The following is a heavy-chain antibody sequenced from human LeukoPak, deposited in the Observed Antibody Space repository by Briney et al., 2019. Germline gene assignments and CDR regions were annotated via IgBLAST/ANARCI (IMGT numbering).Heavy chain of an antibody. Sequence: PGGPLRLSCAASGFTFSSYGMHWVRQAPGKGLEWVAVIWYDGSNKYYADSVKGRFTISRENSKNTLYLQMNGLSAEDTAVYYCAREQRFMVRGVIFYWGQGTLVTVSS. D-gene: IGHD3-10*01. CDR2: IWYDGSNK. CDR1: GFTFSSYG. CDR3: AREQRFMVRGVIFY. V-gene: IGHV3-33*01. J-gene: IGHJ4*02.